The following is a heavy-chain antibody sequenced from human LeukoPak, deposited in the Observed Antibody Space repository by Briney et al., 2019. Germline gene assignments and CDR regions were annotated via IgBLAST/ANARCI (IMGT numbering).Heavy chain of an antibody. Sequence: SETLSLTCTVSGGPITSHYWSWIRQPPGKGLEWIGYASFSGTTKYSPSLNNRVNISRDTSKNQFSLRLNSVTAADTSVYYCVRHDGRGGSTMGALDSWGQGSLVTVSS. V-gene: IGHV4-59*08. J-gene: IGHJ4*02. CDR1: GGPITSHY. CDR3: VRHDGRGGSTMGALDS. CDR2: ASFSGTT. D-gene: IGHD5/OR15-5a*01.